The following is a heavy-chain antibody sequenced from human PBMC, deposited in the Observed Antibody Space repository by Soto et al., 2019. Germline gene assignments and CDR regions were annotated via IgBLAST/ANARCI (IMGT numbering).Heavy chain of an antibody. CDR3: ARGGSESDY. CDR2: IKEDGSEK. Sequence: EVQLVESGGGLVQPGGSLRLSCAVSGFTFSTYWMTWVRQAPGKGLEWVANIKEDGSEKHYVDSVKGRFTISRDNAKNSLYLQINSLRAEDTAVYFCARGGSESDYWGQGTLVTVSS. V-gene: IGHV3-7*01. CDR1: GFTFSTYW. J-gene: IGHJ4*02. D-gene: IGHD3-10*01.